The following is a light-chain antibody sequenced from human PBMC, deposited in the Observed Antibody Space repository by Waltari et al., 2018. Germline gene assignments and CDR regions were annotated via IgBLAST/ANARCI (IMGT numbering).Light chain of an antibody. J-gene: IGLJ2*01. CDR3: AAWDDSLSGVV. Sequence: QSVLTQPPPAAGTPGQRVTLSCSGRGSNIGSNYVSWYQQLPGTAPKLLIARNDLRPSGVPDRFSGSKSGTSASLAISGLRSEDETDYYCAAWDDSLSGVVFGGGTKLTVL. CDR2: RND. V-gene: IGLV1-47*01. CDR1: GSNIGSNY.